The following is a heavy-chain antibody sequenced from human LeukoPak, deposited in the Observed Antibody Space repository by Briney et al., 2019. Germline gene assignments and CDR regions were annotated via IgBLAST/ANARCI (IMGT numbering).Heavy chain of an antibody. Sequence: PGGSLTLSCAASGFSFSGSWMTWVRQAPGKGLEFVANINQDGSAKYYVDSVKGRFTISRDNAKNSLYLQMNSLRVEDTSLYYCARVRWDAAAVTGLDYWGQGTLVTVSS. CDR2: INQDGSAK. CDR1: GFSFSGSW. V-gene: IGHV3-7*01. CDR3: ARVRWDAAAVTGLDY. D-gene: IGHD2-21*02. J-gene: IGHJ4*02.